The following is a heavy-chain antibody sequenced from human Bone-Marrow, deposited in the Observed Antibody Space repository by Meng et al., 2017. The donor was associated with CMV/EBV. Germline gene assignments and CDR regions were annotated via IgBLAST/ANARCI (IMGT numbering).Heavy chain of an antibody. D-gene: IGHD3-3*01. V-gene: IGHV3-66*02. Sequence: GESLKISCAASGFTFSNYWMSWVRQAPGKGLEWVSVIYSGGSTYYADSVKGRFTISRDNSKNTLYLQMNSLRAEDTAVYYCAREMDFWSGKPYYGMDVWGQGTTVTVSS. J-gene: IGHJ6*02. CDR3: AREMDFWSGKPYYGMDV. CDR1: GFTFSNYW. CDR2: IYSGGST.